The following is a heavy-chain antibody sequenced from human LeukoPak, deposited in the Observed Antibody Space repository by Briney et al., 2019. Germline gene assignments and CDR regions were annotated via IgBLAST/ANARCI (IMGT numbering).Heavy chain of an antibody. J-gene: IGHJ4*02. Sequence: GGSLRLSCAASGFTFSSYSMNWVPQAPGHGLEWVSYISSSSSTIYYADSVKGRFTIYRDSAKTSLYLQMNSLRAEDTAVYYCARDIITMVRGVTLDYWGQGTLVTVSS. CDR3: ARDIITMVRGVTLDY. V-gene: IGHV3-48*01. CDR2: ISSSSSTI. D-gene: IGHD3-10*01. CDR1: GFTFSSYS.